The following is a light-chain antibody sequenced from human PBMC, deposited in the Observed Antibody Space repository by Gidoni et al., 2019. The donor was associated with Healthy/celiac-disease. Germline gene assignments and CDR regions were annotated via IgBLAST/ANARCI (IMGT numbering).Light chain of an antibody. V-gene: IGLV1-40*01. CDR1: SSNIGAGYD. Sequence: SSNIGAGYDVHWYQQLPGTAPKLRIDGNSNRPSGVPDRFSGSKAGTSASMAITGLQAEEEADYYCQYYDRSLSGVVVGGGTKLTVL. CDR3: QYYDRSLSGVV. CDR2: GNS. J-gene: IGLJ2*01.